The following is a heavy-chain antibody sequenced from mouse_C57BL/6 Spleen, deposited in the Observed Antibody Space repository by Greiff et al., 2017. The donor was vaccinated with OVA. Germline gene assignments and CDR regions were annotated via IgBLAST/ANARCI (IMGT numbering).Heavy chain of an antibody. CDR3: ARDYGNWYFDV. CDR1: GYSITSGYD. J-gene: IGHJ1*03. V-gene: IGHV3-1*01. D-gene: IGHD2-1*01. Sequence: EVQLQQSGPGMVKPSQSLSLTCTVTGYSITSGYDWHWIRHFPGNKLEWMGYISYSGSTNYKPSLKSRISITHDTSKNHFFLKLNSVTTEDTATYYCARDYGNWYFDVWGTGTTVTVSS. CDR2: ISYSGST.